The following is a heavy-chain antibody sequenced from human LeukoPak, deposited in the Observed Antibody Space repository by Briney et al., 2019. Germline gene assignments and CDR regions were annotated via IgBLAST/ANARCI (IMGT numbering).Heavy chain of an antibody. J-gene: IGHJ4*02. CDR3: AKDTPRGAMIVVVTFDY. CDR1: GGSISSSPYY. D-gene: IGHD3-22*01. V-gene: IGHV3-23*01. Sequence: ETLSLTCTVSGGSISSSPYYWSWVRQAPGKGLEWVSAISGSGGSTYYADSVKGRFTISRDNSKNTLYLQMNSLRAEDTAVYYCAKDTPRGAMIVVVTFDYWGQGTLVTVSS. CDR2: ISGSGGST.